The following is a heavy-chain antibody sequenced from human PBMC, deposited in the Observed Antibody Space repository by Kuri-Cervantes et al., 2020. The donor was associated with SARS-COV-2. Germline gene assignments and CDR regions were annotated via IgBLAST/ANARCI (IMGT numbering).Heavy chain of an antibody. Sequence: GESLKIFCAASGFTFSIYGMSWVRQAPGKSLEWVSGISGSEYTYYADSVKGRFTISRDNPKNTLDLQMNNLRAEDTAIYYCAKGRTTVTTLHDAFDIWGQGTMVTVSS. CDR2: ISGSEYT. J-gene: IGHJ3*02. CDR1: GFTFSIYG. V-gene: IGHV3-23*01. D-gene: IGHD4-17*01. CDR3: AKGRTTVTTLHDAFDI.